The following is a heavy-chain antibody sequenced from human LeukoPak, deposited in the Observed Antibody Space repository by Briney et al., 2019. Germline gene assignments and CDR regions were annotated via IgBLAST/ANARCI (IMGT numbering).Heavy chain of an antibody. V-gene: IGHV3-23*01. CDR1: GFTFSSYA. J-gene: IGHJ4*02. Sequence: GGSLRLSCAASGFTFSSYAMSWVRQAPGKGLEWVSAISGSGGSTYYADPVKGRFTISRDNSKNTLYLQMNSLRAEDTAVYYCAKITMIVVRRGYFDYWGQGTLVTVSS. D-gene: IGHD3-22*01. CDR3: AKITMIVVRRGYFDY. CDR2: ISGSGGST.